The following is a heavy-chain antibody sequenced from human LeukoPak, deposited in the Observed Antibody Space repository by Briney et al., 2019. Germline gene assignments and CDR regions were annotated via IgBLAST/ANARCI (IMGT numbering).Heavy chain of an antibody. CDR3: AKERGMGALDI. J-gene: IGHJ3*02. D-gene: IGHD3-16*01. CDR1: GDSVSRNTAA. Sequence: KLSQTLSLTCAISGDSVSRNTAAWNWIRQSPLGGLEWLGRTYFRSKWYNDYALSVKSRIDIKPDTSKNQFSLQLNSVTPEDTAVYYCAKERGMGALDIWGQGTMVTVSS. V-gene: IGHV6-1*01. CDR2: TYFRSKWYN.